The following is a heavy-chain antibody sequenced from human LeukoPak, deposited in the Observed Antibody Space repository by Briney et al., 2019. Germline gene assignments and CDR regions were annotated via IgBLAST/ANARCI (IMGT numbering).Heavy chain of an antibody. CDR3: AKFVAWELLDETDY. J-gene: IGHJ4*02. CDR2: ISGSGGST. Sequence: GGSLRLSCAAPGFTFSSYAMSWVRQAPGKGLEWVSAISGSGGSTYYADSVKGRFTISRDNSKNTLYLQMNSLRAEDTAVYYCAKFVAWELLDETDYWGQGTLVTVSS. CDR1: GFTFSSYA. D-gene: IGHD1-26*01. V-gene: IGHV3-23*01.